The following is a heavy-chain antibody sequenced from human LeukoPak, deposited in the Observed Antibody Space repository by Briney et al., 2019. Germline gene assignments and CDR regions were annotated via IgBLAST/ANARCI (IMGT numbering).Heavy chain of an antibody. V-gene: IGHV4-59*01. D-gene: IGHD6-13*01. J-gene: IGHJ6*03. CDR3: ARGFRGARSSWYSFRYYYYYYMDV. CDR1: GGSISSYY. Sequence: SETLSLTCTVSGGSISSYYWSWIRQPPGKGLEWIGYIYYSGSTNYNPSLKSRVTISVDTSKNQFSLKLSSVTAADTAVYYCARGFRGARSSWYSFRYYYYYYMDVWGKGTTVTISS. CDR2: IYYSGST.